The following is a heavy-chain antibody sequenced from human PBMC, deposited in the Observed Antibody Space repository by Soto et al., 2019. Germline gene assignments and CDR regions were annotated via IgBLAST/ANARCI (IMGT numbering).Heavy chain of an antibody. D-gene: IGHD5-18*01. V-gene: IGHV4-31*03. CDR1: GGSISSGGYY. CDR2: IYYSGST. J-gene: IGHJ4*02. Sequence: SETLSLTCTVSGGSISSGGYYWSWIRQHPGKGLEWIGYIYYSGSTYYNPSLKSRVTISVDTSKNQFSLKLSSVTAADTAVYYCARSIGWIQLHWGQGTLVTVSS. CDR3: ARSIGWIQLH.